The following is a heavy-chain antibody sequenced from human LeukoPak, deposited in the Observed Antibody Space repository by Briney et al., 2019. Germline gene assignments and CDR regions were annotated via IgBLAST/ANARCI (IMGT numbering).Heavy chain of an antibody. D-gene: IGHD4-11*01. J-gene: IGHJ6*03. V-gene: IGHV1-69*13. CDR1: GGTFSSYA. Sequence: SVKVSCKASGGTFSSYAISWVRQAPGKGRDWMGGVNLLLGKQKSPQKFQGRVTITADESTSTAYMELSNLRSEDTAVYYCARDLSLAADDYSNYERYYYYYMDVWGKGTTVTVSS. CDR3: ARDLSLAADDYSNYERYYYYYMDV. CDR2: VNLLLGKQ.